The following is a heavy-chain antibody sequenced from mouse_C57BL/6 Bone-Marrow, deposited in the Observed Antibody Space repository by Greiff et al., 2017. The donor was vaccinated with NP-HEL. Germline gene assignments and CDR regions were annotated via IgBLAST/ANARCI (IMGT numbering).Heavy chain of an antibody. CDR1: GYTFTSYG. J-gene: IGHJ2*01. CDR2: IYPRSGNT. D-gene: IGHD3-2*02. CDR3: ARRGNRAQATLLDY. V-gene: IGHV1-81*01. Sequence: VQLQQSGAELARPGASVKLSCKASGYTFTSYGISWVKQRTGQGLEWIGEIYPRSGNTYYNKKFKGKATLTADKSSSTAYMELRSLTSEDSAVYFCARRGNRAQATLLDYWGQGTTLTVSS.